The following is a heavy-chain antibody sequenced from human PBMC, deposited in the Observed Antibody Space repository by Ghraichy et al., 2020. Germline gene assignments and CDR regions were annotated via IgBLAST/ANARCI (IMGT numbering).Heavy chain of an antibody. CDR3: ARMYCSSTSCPRGYYYYGMDV. CDR1: GYTFTSYG. Sequence: ASVKVSCKASGYTFTSYGISWVRQAPGQGLEWMGWISAYNGNTNYAQKLQGRVTMTTDTSTSTAYMELRSLRSDDTAVYYCARMYCSSTSCPRGYYYYGMDVWGQGTTVTVAS. D-gene: IGHD2-2*01. CDR2: ISAYNGNT. V-gene: IGHV1-18*01. J-gene: IGHJ6*02.